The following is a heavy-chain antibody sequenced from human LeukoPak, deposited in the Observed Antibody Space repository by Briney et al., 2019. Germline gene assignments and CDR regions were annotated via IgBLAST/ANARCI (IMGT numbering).Heavy chain of an antibody. CDR1: GGSISSSNW. Sequence: PSGTLSLTCAVSGGSISSSNWWSWVRQPPGKGLEWIGEIYHSGSTNYNPSLKSRVTISVDKSKNQFSLKLSSVTAADTAVYYCARDWYSSGWYCDYWGQGTLVTVSS. CDR3: ARDWYSSGWYCDY. V-gene: IGHV4-4*02. J-gene: IGHJ4*02. CDR2: IYHSGST. D-gene: IGHD6-19*01.